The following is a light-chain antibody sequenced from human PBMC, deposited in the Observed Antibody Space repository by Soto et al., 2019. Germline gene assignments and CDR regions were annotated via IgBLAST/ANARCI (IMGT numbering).Light chain of an antibody. CDR2: GAS. CDR1: QSVRSDY. V-gene: IGKV3-20*01. Sequence: EIVLTQSPGTLSLSPGERATLSCRASQSVRSDYLAWYQQKPGQAPRLHIYGASTRATGIPDRFTGSGSGTDFTLTISRLEPEDFAVYYCQQYNNWPLTFGGGTKVDIK. CDR3: QQYNNWPLT. J-gene: IGKJ4*01.